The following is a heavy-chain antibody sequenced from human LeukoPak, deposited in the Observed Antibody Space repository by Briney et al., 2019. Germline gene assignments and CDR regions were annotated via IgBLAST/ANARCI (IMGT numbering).Heavy chain of an antibody. J-gene: IGHJ4*02. CDR3: AKDEQQWLVHGY. CDR1: GFTVSSNY. Sequence: SGGSLRLSCAASGFTVSSNYMSWVRQAPGKGLEWVSAISGSGGSTYYADPVKGRFTISRDNSKNTLYLQMNSLRAEDTAVYYCAKDEQQWLVHGYWGQGTLVTVSS. V-gene: IGHV3-23*01. D-gene: IGHD6-19*01. CDR2: ISGSGGST.